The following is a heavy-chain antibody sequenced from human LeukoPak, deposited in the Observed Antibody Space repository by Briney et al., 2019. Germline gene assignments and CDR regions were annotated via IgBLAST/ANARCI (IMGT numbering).Heavy chain of an antibody. Sequence: SETLSLTCTVSGGSISSSYYWGWIRQSPGKGLDWIGNVYYSGSTHYNPSLKSRVITSIDTSKNQFSLNLTSVTAADSATYYCARQGQSTYDAFDIWGQGTRVTVSS. V-gene: IGHV4-39*01. CDR1: GGSISSSYY. CDR3: ARQGQSTYDAFDI. J-gene: IGHJ3*02. CDR2: VYYSGST.